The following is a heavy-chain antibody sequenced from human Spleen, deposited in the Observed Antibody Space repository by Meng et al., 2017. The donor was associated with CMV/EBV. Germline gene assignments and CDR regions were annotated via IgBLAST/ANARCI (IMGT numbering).Heavy chain of an antibody. D-gene: IGHD2-15*01. CDR3: ARIPTSGDIFFDC. V-gene: IGHV4-39*07. Sequence: GSLRLSCTVSGGSISSVRSYWGWIRQPPGKGLEWIGSVYYSGGTYYNPSLKSRLTISVDTSKNQFSLKLSSVTAADTAVYYCARIPTSGDIFFDCWGQGTLVTVSS. J-gene: IGHJ4*02. CDR1: GGSISSVRSY. CDR2: VYYSGGT.